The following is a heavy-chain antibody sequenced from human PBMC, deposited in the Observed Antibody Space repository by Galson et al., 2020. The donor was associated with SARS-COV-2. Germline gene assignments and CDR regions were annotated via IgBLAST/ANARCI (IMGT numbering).Heavy chain of an antibody. CDR2: TYYRSRWST. CDR1: GDSVSSNSAA. J-gene: IGHJ3*02. D-gene: IGHD6-13*01. CDR3: AGRVAGAGSLHI. V-gene: IGHV6-1*01. Sequence: SQTLSLTCAISGDSVSSNSAAWNWIRRSPSRGLEWLGRTYYRSRWSTDYAVSVKGRITINPDTSKNQFSLQLNSVTPEDTAMYYCAGRVAGAGSLHIWGQGTMVIVSS.